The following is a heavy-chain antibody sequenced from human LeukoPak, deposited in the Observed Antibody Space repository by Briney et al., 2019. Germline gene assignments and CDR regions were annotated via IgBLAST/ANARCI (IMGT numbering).Heavy chain of an antibody. Sequence: PGGSLRLSCAASGFTFSSYSMNWVRQAPGKGLEWVSSISSSSSYIYYADSVKGRFTISRDNAKNSLYLQMNSPRAEDTAVYYCARDLVVPAAIHQAFDIWGQGTMVTVSS. CDR3: ARDLVVPAAIHQAFDI. CDR2: ISSSSSYI. D-gene: IGHD2-2*02. V-gene: IGHV3-21*01. CDR1: GFTFSSYS. J-gene: IGHJ3*02.